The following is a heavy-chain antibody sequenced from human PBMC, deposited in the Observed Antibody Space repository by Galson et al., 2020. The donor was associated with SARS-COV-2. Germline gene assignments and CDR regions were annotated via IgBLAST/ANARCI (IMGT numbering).Heavy chain of an antibody. CDR2: ISYDGSNK. D-gene: IGHD1-26*01. Sequence: GGSLRLSCAASGFTFSSYAMHWVRQAPGKGLEWVAVISYDGSNKYYADSVKGRFTISRDNSKNTLYLQMNSLRAEDTAVYYCARTFSGSYFSSFDYWGQGTRVTVSS. CDR3: ARTFSGSYFSSFDY. V-gene: IGHV3-30*04. CDR1: GFTFSSYA. J-gene: IGHJ4*02.